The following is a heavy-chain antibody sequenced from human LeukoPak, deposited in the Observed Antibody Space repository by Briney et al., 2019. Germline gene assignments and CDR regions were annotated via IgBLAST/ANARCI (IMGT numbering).Heavy chain of an antibody. CDR2: IIPIFGTA. Sequence: SVKVSCKASGGTFSSYAISWVRQAPGQGLEWMGGIIPIFGTANYAQKFQGRVTITTDESTSTAYMELSSLRSEDTAVYYCARRVVPAPNAFDIWGQGTMVTVSS. CDR1: GGTFSSYA. J-gene: IGHJ3*02. D-gene: IGHD2-2*01. V-gene: IGHV1-69*05. CDR3: ARRVVPAPNAFDI.